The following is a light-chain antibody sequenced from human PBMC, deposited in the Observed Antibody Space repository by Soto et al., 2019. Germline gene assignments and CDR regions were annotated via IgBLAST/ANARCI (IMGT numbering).Light chain of an antibody. J-gene: IGKJ1*01. CDR3: LQDYNYPRT. CDR1: QSISSY. V-gene: IGKV1-39*01. CDR2: AAS. Sequence: DIQMTQSPSSLSASVGDRVTITFRASQSISSYLNWYQQKPGKAPKLLIYAASSLQSGVPSRFSGSGSGTDFTLTISSLQPEDFATYYCLQDYNYPRTFGQGTRWIS.